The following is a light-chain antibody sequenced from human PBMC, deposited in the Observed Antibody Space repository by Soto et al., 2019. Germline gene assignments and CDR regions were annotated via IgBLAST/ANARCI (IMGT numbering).Light chain of an antibody. Sequence: QSALTQPASVSGSPGQSITISCTGTSSDVGGYNYVSWYQQHPGKAPKLMIYDVSKRPSGVAHRFSGSKSANTASLTISGLQDDDDADYYCSSYTSSSTYYVFGTGTKVTVL. V-gene: IGLV2-14*01. CDR3: SSYTSSSTYYV. CDR2: DVS. J-gene: IGLJ1*01. CDR1: SSDVGGYNY.